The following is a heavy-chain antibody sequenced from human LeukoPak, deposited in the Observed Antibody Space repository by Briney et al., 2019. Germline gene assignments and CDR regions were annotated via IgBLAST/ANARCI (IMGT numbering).Heavy chain of an antibody. CDR2: MNPNSGNT. D-gene: IGHD3-10*01. CDR1: GYTFTSYD. J-gene: IGHJ4*02. V-gene: IGHV1-8*01. CDR3: ARTRITTVRGVIHYFDY. Sequence: PVASVKVSCKASGYTFTSYDINWVRQATGQGLEWMGWMNPNSGNTGYAQKFQGRVTMTRNTSISTAYMELSSLGSEDTVVYYCARTRITTVRGVIHYFDYWGQGTLVTVSS.